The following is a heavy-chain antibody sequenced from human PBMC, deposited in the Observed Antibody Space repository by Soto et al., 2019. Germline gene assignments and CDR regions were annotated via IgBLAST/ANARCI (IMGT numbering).Heavy chain of an antibody. CDR2: IYFSGST. J-gene: IGHJ4*02. V-gene: IGHV4-39*01. CDR3: ARHGSY. CDR1: GVSISNTSYY. Sequence: QLQLQESGPGLVKPSETLSLTCSVSGVSISNTSYYWGWIRQPPGKGLEWVGTIYFSGSTFYNPSLKSRVTISIDTSNNQFSLRLSSVTAADTALYYCARHGSYWGQGTLVTVSS.